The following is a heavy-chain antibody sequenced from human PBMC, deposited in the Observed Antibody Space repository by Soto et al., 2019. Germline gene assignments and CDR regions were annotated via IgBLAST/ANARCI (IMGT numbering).Heavy chain of an antibody. D-gene: IGHD6-19*01. Sequence: GGSLRLSCAASGFTFRVYSMNWIRQAPGKGLEWVSYMTSDMKTIHYADSVKGRFTISRDNAKNLAYLQMTSLRDEDTAVYYCARSVEGHFDYWGQGTLVTVS. CDR3: ARSVEGHFDY. CDR2: MTSDMKTI. CDR1: GFTFRVYS. V-gene: IGHV3-48*02. J-gene: IGHJ4*02.